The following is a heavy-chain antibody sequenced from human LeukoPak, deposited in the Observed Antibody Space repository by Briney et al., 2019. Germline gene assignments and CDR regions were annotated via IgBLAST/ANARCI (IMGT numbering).Heavy chain of an antibody. V-gene: IGHV3-48*04. CDR2: ISSSSSTI. J-gene: IGHJ4*02. D-gene: IGHD6-13*01. Sequence: HAGGSLRLSCAASGFTFRSHSMTWVRQAPGKGLEWVSYISSSSSTIYYADSVKGRFTISRDNAKNSLYLQMNSLRAEDTAVYYCARSLGTVSSTWPSDYWGQGALVTVSS. CDR1: GFTFRSHS. CDR3: ARSLGTVSSTWPSDY.